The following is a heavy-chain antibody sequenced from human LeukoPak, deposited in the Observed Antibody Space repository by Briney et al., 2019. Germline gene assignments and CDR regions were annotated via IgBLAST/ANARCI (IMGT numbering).Heavy chain of an antibody. CDR1: GFSFGNYG. J-gene: IGHJ3*02. V-gene: IGHV3-23*01. D-gene: IGHD2-8*01. CDR2: ISASAGST. Sequence: GGTLRLSCAASGFSFGNYGLNWVRQAPGKGLEWVSGISASAGSTSYADSVKGRFTISRDNSRNTLYLQMNNLRAEDTAMFYCATSMAQDVDAFHIWGQGTMVTVSS. CDR3: ATSMAQDVDAFHI.